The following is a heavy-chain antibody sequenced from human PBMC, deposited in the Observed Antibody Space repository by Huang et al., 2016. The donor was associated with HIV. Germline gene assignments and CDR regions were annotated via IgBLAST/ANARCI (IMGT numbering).Heavy chain of an antibody. Sequence: EVQLVESGGGLVQPGGSLRLSCAASGFTFSDHYMDWVRQAPGKGLEGVGRSRNKVRSYTTEYAASVKGRFTISRDDSETSLYLQMNSLRTEDSAVYYCTGALASDTGMDVWGQGTTVTVSS. J-gene: IGHJ6*02. V-gene: IGHV3-72*01. CDR2: SRNKVRSYTT. CDR3: TGALASDTGMDV. CDR1: GFTFSDHY. D-gene: IGHD6-19*01.